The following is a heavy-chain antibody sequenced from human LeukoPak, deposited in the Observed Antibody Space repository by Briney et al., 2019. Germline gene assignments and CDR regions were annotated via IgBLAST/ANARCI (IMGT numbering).Heavy chain of an antibody. CDR1: GFTFSNAW. CDR2: IKSKTEGGTT. V-gene: IGHV3-15*01. J-gene: IGHJ4*02. D-gene: IGHD3-16*01. CDR3: NTDYNYGENTRFGY. Sequence: GGSLRLSCAASGFTFSNAWMSWVRQAPGKGLEWVGRIKSKTEGGTTEYAAPVKGRFTISRDDSKKTLYLEMNSLETEDTAIYYCNTDYNYGENTRFGYWGQGTLVTASS.